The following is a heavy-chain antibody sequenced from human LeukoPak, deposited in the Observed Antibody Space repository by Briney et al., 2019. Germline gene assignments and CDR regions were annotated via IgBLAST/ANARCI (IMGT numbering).Heavy chain of an antibody. D-gene: IGHD2-8*02. CDR2: IAPSVDTT. V-gene: IGHV1-46*01. Sequence: ASVKIACTSFGFTFTNYLLHWVRRAPGQGLEWVGRIAPSVDTTNYAQKFRGRVTMTRDTSTSTVYMELSSLRSDDTAIYYCVREESGGYFDYWGQGTLVTVSS. CDR1: GFTFTNYL. CDR3: VREESGGYFDY. J-gene: IGHJ4*02.